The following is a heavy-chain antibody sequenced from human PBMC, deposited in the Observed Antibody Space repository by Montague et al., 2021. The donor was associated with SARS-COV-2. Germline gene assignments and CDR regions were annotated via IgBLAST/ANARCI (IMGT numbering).Heavy chain of an antibody. Sequence: SETLSLTCTVSGASINIGTYYWTWIRPSPAKPLVCGGYFHDRGTTXHTPSLHSRVTILEDTARNQFSLNLNSVTAAATAVYSCARGHCSGGFCYYGVAFDVWGQGTMVTVS. J-gene: IGHJ3*01. V-gene: IGHV4-61*01. CDR3: ARGHCSGGFCYYGVAFDV. D-gene: IGHD2-15*01. CDR2: FHDRGTT. CDR1: GASINIGTYY.